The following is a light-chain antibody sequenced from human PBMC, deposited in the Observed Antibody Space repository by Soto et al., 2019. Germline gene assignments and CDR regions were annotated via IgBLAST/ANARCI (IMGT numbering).Light chain of an antibody. V-gene: IGKV1-5*03. CDR2: KAS. Sequence: DIQMTQSPPTRSASVGDRVTITCRASQPISSWLAWYQQKPGKAPKLLIYKASTLKSGVPSRFSGSGSGTEFILTISSLQPDDFATYYCQHYNSYSEAFGQGTKVDIK. CDR3: QHYNSYSEA. CDR1: QPISSW. J-gene: IGKJ1*01.